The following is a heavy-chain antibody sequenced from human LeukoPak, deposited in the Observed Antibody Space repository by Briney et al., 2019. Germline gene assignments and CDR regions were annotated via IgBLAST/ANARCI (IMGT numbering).Heavy chain of an antibody. V-gene: IGHV3-48*04. CDR3: ASFCSSTSCYRMDV. CDR2: ISSSSSTI. J-gene: IGHJ6*02. CDR1: GFTFSSYS. D-gene: IGHD2-2*01. Sequence: GGSLRLSCAASGFTFSSYSMNWVRQAPGKGLEWVSYISSSSSTIYYADSVKGRFTISRDNPKNSLYLQMNSLRAEDTAVYYCASFCSSTSCYRMDVWGQGTTVTVSS.